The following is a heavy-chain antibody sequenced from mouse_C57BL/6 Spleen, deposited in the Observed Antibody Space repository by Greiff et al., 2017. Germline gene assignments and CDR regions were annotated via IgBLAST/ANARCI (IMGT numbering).Heavy chain of an antibody. V-gene: IGHV1-64*01. Sequence: QVQLQQPGAELVKPGASVKLSCKASGYTFTSYWMHWVKQRPGQGLEWIGMIHPNSGSTNSNEKFKSKATLTVDKSSSTAYMQLSSLTSEDSAVYYCARSRYDYDPTAMDYWGQGTSVTVSS. CDR2: IHPNSGST. CDR1: GYTFTSYW. J-gene: IGHJ4*01. CDR3: ARSRYDYDPTAMDY. D-gene: IGHD2-4*01.